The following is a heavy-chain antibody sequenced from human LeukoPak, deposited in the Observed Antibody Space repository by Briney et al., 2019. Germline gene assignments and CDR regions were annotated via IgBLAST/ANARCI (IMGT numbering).Heavy chain of an antibody. D-gene: IGHD3-16*01. J-gene: IGHJ5*02. CDR2: IYASGAT. V-gene: IGHV4-4*07. Sequence: SETLSLTCSVSGGSLSSYSWSWIRQPPGKGLEWIGRIYASGATIYNPSLQSRISISVDPSNNHFSLHLTSVTAADTAVYYCARRMLEARQSSATNWFDTWGQGALVTVSS. CDR3: ARRMLEARQSSATNWFDT. CDR1: GGSLSSYS.